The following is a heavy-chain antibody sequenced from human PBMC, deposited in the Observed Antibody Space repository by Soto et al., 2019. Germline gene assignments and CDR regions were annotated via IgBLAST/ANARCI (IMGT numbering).Heavy chain of an antibody. V-gene: IGHV3-30*18. J-gene: IGHJ4*02. CDR2: ISYDGSNK. Sequence: QVQLVESGGGVVQPGRSLRLSCAASGFTFSSYGMHWVRQAPGKGLEWVAVISYDGSNKYYADSVKGRFTISRDNSKNPVYLQMNSLTAEDTAVYYCSKDVNQRSLIDYWGQGTLVIVSS. CDR3: SKDVNQRSLIDY. D-gene: IGHD3-10*01. CDR1: GFTFSSYG.